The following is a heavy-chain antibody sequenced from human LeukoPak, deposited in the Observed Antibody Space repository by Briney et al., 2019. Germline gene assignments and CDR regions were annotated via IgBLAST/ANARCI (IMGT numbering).Heavy chain of an antibody. CDR2: INPNSGGT. J-gene: IGHJ4*02. Sequence: ASVKVSCKASGYTFTGYYMHWVRQAPGQGLEWMGRINPNSGGTNYAQKFQGRVTMTRDTSINTGYMELNRLRSDDTAVYYCETISQTVWGQGTLVTVSS. CDR3: ETISQTV. D-gene: IGHD1-14*01. CDR1: GYTFTGYY. V-gene: IGHV1-2*06.